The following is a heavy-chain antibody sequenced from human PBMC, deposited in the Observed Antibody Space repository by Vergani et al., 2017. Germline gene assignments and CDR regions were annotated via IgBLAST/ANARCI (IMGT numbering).Heavy chain of an antibody. V-gene: IGHV3-43*01. D-gene: IGHD3-22*01. J-gene: IGHJ4*02. Sequence: EVQLVESGGVVVQPGGSLRLSCAASGFTFDDYTMHWVRQAPGKGLEWVSLISWDGGSTYYADSVKGRFPISRDNSKNSLYLQMNSLRTEDTALYYCARELEYYDSSGYHYFFDYWGQGTLVTVSS. CDR2: ISWDGGST. CDR3: ARELEYYDSSGYHYFFDY. CDR1: GFTFDDYT.